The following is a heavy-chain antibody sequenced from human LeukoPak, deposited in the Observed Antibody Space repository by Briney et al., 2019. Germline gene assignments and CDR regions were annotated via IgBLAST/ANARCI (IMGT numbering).Heavy chain of an antibody. CDR3: ARIRAGQRLGYGMDV. CDR1: GFTFRSYA. J-gene: IGHJ6*02. V-gene: IGHV3-33*01. Sequence: GRSLRLSCAVSGFTFRSYAMRWVRQAPGKGPEWVAGIWYDGSNKYYADSVQGRFTISRDNSKNTLYLQMNSLRAEDTAVYYCARIRAGQRLGYGMDVWGQGTTVSVSS. CDR2: IWYDGSNK. D-gene: IGHD6-25*01.